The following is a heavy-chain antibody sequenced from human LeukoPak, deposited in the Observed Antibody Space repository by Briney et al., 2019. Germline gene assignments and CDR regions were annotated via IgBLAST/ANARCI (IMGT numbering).Heavy chain of an antibody. V-gene: IGHV3-20*04. D-gene: IGHD6-19*01. CDR2: ITWNGAYR. CDR3: ARRAVTGTIYYFDY. CDR1: GSTFDNYG. Sequence: RSLRLSCAASGSTFDNYGMSWVRQAPGKGLEWVSGITWNGAYRGYADSVKGRFTISRDNAKNSLYLEMNSLRVEDTALYYCARRAVTGTIYYFDYWGQGTLVTVSS. J-gene: IGHJ4*02.